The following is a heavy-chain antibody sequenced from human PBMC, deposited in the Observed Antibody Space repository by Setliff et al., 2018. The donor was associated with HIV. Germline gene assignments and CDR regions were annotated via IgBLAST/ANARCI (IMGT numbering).Heavy chain of an antibody. CDR3: ARDKGDSYGTPFFDY. V-gene: IGHV1-69*13. CDR2: IIPIFGTA. Sequence: ASVKVSCKASGGTFSSYAISWARQAPGQGLEWMGGIIPIFGTANYAQKFQGRVTITADESTSTAYMELSSLRSEDTAVYYCARDKGDSYGTPFFDYWGQGTLVTVS. J-gene: IGHJ4*02. CDR1: GGTFSSYA. D-gene: IGHD5-18*01.